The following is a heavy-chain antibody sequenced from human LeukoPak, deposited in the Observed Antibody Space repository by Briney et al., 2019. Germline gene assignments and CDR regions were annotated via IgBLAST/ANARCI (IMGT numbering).Heavy chain of an antibody. CDR1: GFTFSNYG. CDR3: ARLGSSWALDY. V-gene: IGHV3-33*01. CDR2: IWYDGNNK. D-gene: IGHD6-13*01. Sequence: GGSLRLSCATSGFTFSNYGILWVRQAPGKGLEWVAVIWYDGNNKYYADSAKGRFTISRDNSKKTLNLQMNTLRAEDTAVYYCARLGSSWALDYWGQGTLVTVSS. J-gene: IGHJ4*02.